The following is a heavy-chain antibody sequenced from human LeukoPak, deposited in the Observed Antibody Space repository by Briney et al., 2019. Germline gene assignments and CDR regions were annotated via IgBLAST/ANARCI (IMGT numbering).Heavy chain of an antibody. V-gene: IGHV3-15*01. J-gene: IGHJ4*02. Sequence: GGSLRLSCVGSGFTFSDAWMSWVRQAPGKGLEWVGRIKSKSDGGTIGYAAPVKGRFTISRDDSRNTLYLQMNSLKTEDTAVYYCTTRRQDGWWGQGTLVTVS. CDR1: GFTFSDAW. CDR3: TTRRQDGW. D-gene: IGHD2-15*01. CDR2: IKSKSDGGTI.